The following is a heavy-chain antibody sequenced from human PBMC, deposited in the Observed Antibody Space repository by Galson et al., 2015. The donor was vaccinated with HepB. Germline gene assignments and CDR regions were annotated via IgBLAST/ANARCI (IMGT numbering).Heavy chain of an antibody. Sequence: SVKVSCKASGYTFTSYGISWVRQAPGQGLEWMGWISAYNGNTNYAQKLQGRVTMTTDTSTSTAYMELRSLGSDNTAVYYCARLRGYSYGSLWYFDLWGRGTLVTVSS. D-gene: IGHD5-18*01. V-gene: IGHV1-18*04. CDR3: ARLRGYSYGSLWYFDL. CDR2: ISAYNGNT. J-gene: IGHJ2*01. CDR1: GYTFTSYG.